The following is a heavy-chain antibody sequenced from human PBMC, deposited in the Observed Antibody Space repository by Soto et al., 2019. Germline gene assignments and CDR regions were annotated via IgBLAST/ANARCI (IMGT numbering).Heavy chain of an antibody. Sequence: GGSLRLSCAASGFTFSSYAMHWVRQAPGKGLEWVAVISYDGSNKYYADSVKGRFTISRDNSKNTLYLQMNSLRAEDRAVYYCARGHHRWALFVQSHGIAVAGPIDYWGQGTLVTVSS. CDR2: ISYDGSNK. CDR1: GFTFSSYA. V-gene: IGHV3-30-3*01. D-gene: IGHD6-19*01. CDR3: ARGHHRWALFVQSHGIAVAGPIDY. J-gene: IGHJ4*02.